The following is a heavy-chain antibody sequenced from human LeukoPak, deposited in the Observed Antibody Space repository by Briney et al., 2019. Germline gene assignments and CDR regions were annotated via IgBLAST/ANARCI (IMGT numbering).Heavy chain of an antibody. CDR3: AKEWTWIQLDGDYYFDY. J-gene: IGHJ4*02. CDR2: ISGSGDKI. D-gene: IGHD5-18*01. Sequence: PGGSLRLSCAASGFTFSSYGMSWVRQAPGKGLEWVSVISGSGDKIYYADSYGDSVKGRFTISRDNSKNTLYLQMNSLRVEDTAVYYCAKEWTWIQLDGDYYFDYWGQGTLVTVSS. V-gene: IGHV3-23*01. CDR1: GFTFSSYG.